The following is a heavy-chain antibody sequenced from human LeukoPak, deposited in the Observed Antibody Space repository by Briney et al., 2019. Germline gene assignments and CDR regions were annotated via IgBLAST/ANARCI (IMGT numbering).Heavy chain of an antibody. D-gene: IGHD2-21*01. Sequence: SETLSLTCTVSGGSIRNYYWNWMRQPAGKGLEWIGRIYSSGGANYNPSLKSRVTLSLDTSKNQFSLKLSSVTAADTAVYYCARDYSEDAYPYYFDYWGQGTLVTVSS. V-gene: IGHV4-4*07. CDR3: ARDYSEDAYPYYFDY. CDR2: IYSSGGA. CDR1: GGSIRNYY. J-gene: IGHJ4*02.